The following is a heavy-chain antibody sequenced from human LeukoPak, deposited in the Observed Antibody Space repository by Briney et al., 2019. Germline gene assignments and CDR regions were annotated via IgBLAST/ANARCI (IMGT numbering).Heavy chain of an antibody. V-gene: IGHV4-4*07. J-gene: IGHJ4*02. CDR1: GDSISSYY. CDR3: ARSRATYGYSGSRYYYFDY. Sequence: SETLSLTCTVSGDSISSYYWSWIRQPAGKGLEWIGRIYTSGSTNYNPSLKSRVTMSVDTSKNQFSLKLSSVTAADTAVYYCARSRATYGYSGSRYYYFDYWGQGTLVTVSS. CDR2: IYTSGST. D-gene: IGHD1-26*01.